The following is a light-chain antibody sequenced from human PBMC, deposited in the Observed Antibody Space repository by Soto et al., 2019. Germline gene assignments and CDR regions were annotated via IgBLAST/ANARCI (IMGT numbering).Light chain of an antibody. Sequence: EIVMTQSPATLSVSPGERATLSCRASQSVSSNLAWYQQKPGQAPRLLIYGASTRETGIPARFSGSGAGTECTLTISSLQSEDVSVDYCQQYNNWTRTFGQGTKVDIK. CDR1: QSVSSN. J-gene: IGKJ1*01. V-gene: IGKV3-15*01. CDR3: QQYNNWTRT. CDR2: GAS.